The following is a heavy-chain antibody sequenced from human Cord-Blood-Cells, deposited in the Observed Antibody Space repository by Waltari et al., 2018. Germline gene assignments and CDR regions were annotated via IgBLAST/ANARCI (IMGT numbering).Heavy chain of an antibody. V-gene: IGHV4-34*01. D-gene: IGHD2-2*01. CDR3: ARGGVGYCSSTSCYYFDY. CDR2: INHGGST. CDR1: GGSFSGYY. J-gene: IGHJ4*02. Sequence: QVQLQQWGAGLLKPSETLSLTCAVYGGSFSGYYWSWIRQPPGKGLEWIGEINHGGSTNYHPSLKSRVTISVDTSKNQFSLKLSSVTAADTAVYYCARGGVGYCSSTSCYYFDYWGQGTLVTVSS.